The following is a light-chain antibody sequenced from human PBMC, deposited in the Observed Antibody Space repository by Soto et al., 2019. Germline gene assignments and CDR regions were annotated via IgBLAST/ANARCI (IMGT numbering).Light chain of an antibody. J-gene: IGKJ1*01. CDR2: GAS. V-gene: IGKV3-20*01. CDR1: QSVSSSY. CDR3: QQYGSSRWT. Sequence: EIVLTQSPGTLSLSPGERATLSCRASQSVSSSYLAWYQQKPGQAPRLLIYGASSRATGIPDRFSGSGSGTDFTLTISRREPEDFAVYYCQQYGSSRWTVGQGTKVEIK.